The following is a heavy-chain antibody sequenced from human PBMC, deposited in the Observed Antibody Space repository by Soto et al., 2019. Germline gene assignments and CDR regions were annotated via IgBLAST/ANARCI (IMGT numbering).Heavy chain of an antibody. Sequence: QVQLVQSGAEVKKPGASVKVSCKASGYTFTIYGISWVRQAPGQALEWMGWISAYNGNPNYAQQLQGRGTMTTDTATSTGYLELRSLRSDDTAVYYCAGESGSLNDAFAIWGRGTMVTVSS. CDR1: GYTFTIYG. D-gene: IGHD1-26*01. V-gene: IGHV1-18*01. J-gene: IGHJ3*02. CDR2: ISAYNGNP. CDR3: AGESGSLNDAFAI.